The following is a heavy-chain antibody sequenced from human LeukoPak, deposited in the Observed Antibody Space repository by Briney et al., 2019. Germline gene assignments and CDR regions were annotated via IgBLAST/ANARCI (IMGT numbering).Heavy chain of an antibody. CDR1: GFTVSRTSDL. CDR3: ARRPLRLGMDV. Sequence: SVTLSFTCTGYGFTVSRTSDLWHGIRQPPGKGLGWIGSIYYTGTAYYNPSLKSRLTMSVDTSENRFSLTLSSVTAADTALYYCARRPLRLGMDVWGQGTTVTVSS. D-gene: IGHD2-21*01. CDR2: IYYTGTA. V-gene: IGHV4-39*01. J-gene: IGHJ6*02.